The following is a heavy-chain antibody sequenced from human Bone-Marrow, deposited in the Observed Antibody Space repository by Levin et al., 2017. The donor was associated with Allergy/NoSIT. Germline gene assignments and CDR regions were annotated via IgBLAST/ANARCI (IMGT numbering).Heavy chain of an antibody. Sequence: GESLKISCAASGFTFNDYYMSWGRQAPGKGLEWVANIKQDGSDKNYLDSVKGRFTISRDNAKNSLYLQMNSLRVEDSAIYYCMRDKRAIESQYNYFDPWGPGTLVTVSS. D-gene: IGHD5-24*01. CDR3: MRDKRAIESQYNYFDP. V-gene: IGHV3-7*01. CDR1: GFTFNDYY. CDR2: IKQDGSDK. J-gene: IGHJ5*02.